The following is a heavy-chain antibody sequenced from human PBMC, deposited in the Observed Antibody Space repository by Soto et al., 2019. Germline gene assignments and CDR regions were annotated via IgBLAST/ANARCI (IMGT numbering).Heavy chain of an antibody. Sequence: EVQLVESGGGLVQPGGSLRLSCGASGSTFDDYAMHWVRQAPGKGLEWVSGISWNSGSIGYADSVKGRFTISRDNAKNSLYLQMNSLRAEDTALYYCAKDDNYYGSGSIIGGFDYWGQGTLVTVSS. V-gene: IGHV3-9*01. J-gene: IGHJ4*02. CDR2: ISWNSGSI. D-gene: IGHD3-10*01. CDR1: GSTFDDYA. CDR3: AKDDNYYGSGSIIGGFDY.